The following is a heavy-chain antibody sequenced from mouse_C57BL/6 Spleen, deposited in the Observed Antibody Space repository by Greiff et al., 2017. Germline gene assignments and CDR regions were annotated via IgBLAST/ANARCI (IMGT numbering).Heavy chain of an antibody. D-gene: IGHD1-1*01. J-gene: IGHJ4*01. V-gene: IGHV5-17*01. CDR1: GFTFSDYG. CDR2: ISSGSSTI. CDR3: ARKGYYGSSYVWAMDY. Sequence: EVQRVESGGGLVKPGGSLKLSCAASGFTFSDYGMHWVRQAPEKGLEWVAYISSGSSTIYYADTVKGRFTISRDNAKNTLFLQMTSLRSEDTAMYYCARKGYYGSSYVWAMDYWGQGTSVTVSS.